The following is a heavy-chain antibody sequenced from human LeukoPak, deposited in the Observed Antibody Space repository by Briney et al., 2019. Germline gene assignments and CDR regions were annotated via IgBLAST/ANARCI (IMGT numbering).Heavy chain of an antibody. CDR1: GGSFSGYY. CDR2: INHSGST. Sequence: SETLSLTCAVYGGSFSGYYWSWIRQPPGKGLEWIGEINHSGSTNYNPSLKSRVTISVDTSKNQFSLKLSSVTAADTAVYYCARVAVVTGFDYWGQGTLVTVSS. CDR3: ARVAVVTGFDY. D-gene: IGHD4-23*01. J-gene: IGHJ4*02. V-gene: IGHV4-34*01.